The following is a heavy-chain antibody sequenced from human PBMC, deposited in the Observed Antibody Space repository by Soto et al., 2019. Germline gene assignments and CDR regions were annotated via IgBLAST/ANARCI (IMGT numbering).Heavy chain of an antibody. CDR3: ARDIGDQTSRWTDAFDI. V-gene: IGHV3-33*01. J-gene: IGHJ3*02. D-gene: IGHD6-13*01. CDR1: GFTFSSCG. CDR2: IWYDGTNK. Sequence: GGSLRLSCAASGFTFSSCGMHWVRQAPGKGLEWVAVIWYDGTNKYYVDSVKGRFTISKDNSKNTLYLQMNSLRAEDTAIYYCARDIGDQTSRWTDAFDIWGQGTMGTVSS.